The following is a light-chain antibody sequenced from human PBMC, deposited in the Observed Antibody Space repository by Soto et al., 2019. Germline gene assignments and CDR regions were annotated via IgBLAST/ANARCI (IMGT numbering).Light chain of an antibody. J-gene: IGKJ4*01. CDR3: QQSYSTPLT. V-gene: IGKV1-39*01. Sequence: DIQMTQSPSSLSASVGDRVTITCRASQSISSYLNSYQQKPGKAPKLLIYAASSLQSGVPSSFSGSGSGTDFTLTISSLQPEDVATYYCQQSYSTPLTFGGGTKVEIK. CDR2: AAS. CDR1: QSISSY.